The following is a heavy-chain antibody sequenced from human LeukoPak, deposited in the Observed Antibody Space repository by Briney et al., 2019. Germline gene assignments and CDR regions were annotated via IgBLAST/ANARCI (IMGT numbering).Heavy chain of an antibody. D-gene: IGHD4-23*01. CDR1: GFTFSTYA. V-gene: IGHV3-30-3*01. CDR2: ISYDGSNK. J-gene: IGHJ4*02. CDR3: ARVGTVVHFDY. Sequence: GGSLRLSCAASGFTFSTYAMHWVRQAPGKGLEWVAVISYDGSNKYYADSVKGRFTISRDNSKNTLYLRMNSLRAEDTAVYYCARVGTVVHFDYWGQGTLVTVSS.